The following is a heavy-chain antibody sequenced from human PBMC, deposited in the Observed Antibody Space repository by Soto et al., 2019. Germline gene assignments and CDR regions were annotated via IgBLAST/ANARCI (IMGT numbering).Heavy chain of an antibody. Sequence: EVQLVESGGGLVQPGGSLRLSCAASGFPFSTYDMHWLRQVTRKGLEWVSMIGTAGDTYYSGSVKGRFTISRENAKNSLYLQMNSLTAGDTAVYYCVRDPAGHGMDVWGRGTTVTVSS. D-gene: IGHD3-10*01. CDR1: GFPFSTYD. V-gene: IGHV3-13*04. J-gene: IGHJ6*02. CDR2: IGTAGDT. CDR3: VRDPAGHGMDV.